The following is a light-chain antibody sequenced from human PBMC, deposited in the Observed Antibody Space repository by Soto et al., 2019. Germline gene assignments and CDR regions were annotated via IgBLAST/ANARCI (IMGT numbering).Light chain of an antibody. V-gene: IGLV2-11*01. CDR1: SXDVGGYNY. CDR3: CSYAGSYSYV. Sequence: QSALTQPRSVSGSPGQSVTISCTGTSXDVGGYNYVSWYQEQPGKAPKLMIYDVSKRPSGVPDRFSGSKSGNTASLTISGLQAEDEADYYCCSYAGSYSYVFGTGTKGTVL. J-gene: IGLJ1*01. CDR2: DVS.